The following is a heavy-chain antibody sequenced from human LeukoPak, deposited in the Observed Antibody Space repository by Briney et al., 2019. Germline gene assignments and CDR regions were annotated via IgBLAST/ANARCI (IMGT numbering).Heavy chain of an antibody. CDR2: INSDGSST. V-gene: IGHV3-74*01. D-gene: IGHD2-15*01. J-gene: IGHJ4*02. Sequence: GGSLRLSCAASGFAFSSYWMHWVRQAPGKGLVWVSRINSDGSSTTYADSVKGRFTISRDNAKNTLYLQMNSLRAEDTAVYYRARGRGDRYSDYWGQGTLVTVSS. CDR1: GFAFSSYW. CDR3: ARGRGDRYSDY.